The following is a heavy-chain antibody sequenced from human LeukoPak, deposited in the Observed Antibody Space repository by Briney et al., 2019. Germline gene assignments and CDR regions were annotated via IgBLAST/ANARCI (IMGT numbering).Heavy chain of an antibody. CDR1: GFTFDDYA. CDR3: AKDMGAARHDAFDI. J-gene: IGHJ3*02. CDR2: ISWNSGSI. Sequence: GGSLRLSCAASGFTFDDYAMHWVRQAPGKGLEWVSGISWNSGSIGYADSVKGRFTISRDNAKNSLYLQMNSLRAEDMALYYCAKDMGAARHDAFDIWGQGTMVTVSS. V-gene: IGHV3-9*03. D-gene: IGHD6-6*01.